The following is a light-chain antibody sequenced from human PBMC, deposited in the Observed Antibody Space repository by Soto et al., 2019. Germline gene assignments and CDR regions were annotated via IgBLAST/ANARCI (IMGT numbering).Light chain of an antibody. V-gene: IGKV1-39*01. J-gene: IGKJ1*01. CDR2: AAS. Sequence: DIEMTPSPSSLSASVGDRVTITCRASQSISSYLNWYQQKPGNAPNLLIYAASNLQSGVPPRFSVYGSETDFTLTISNLQAEDFATYYGQQSYTTTRKFGQGTKVEVK. CDR1: QSISSY. CDR3: QQSYTTTRK.